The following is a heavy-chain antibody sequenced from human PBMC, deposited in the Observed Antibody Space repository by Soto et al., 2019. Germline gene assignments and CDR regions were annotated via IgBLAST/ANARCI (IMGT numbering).Heavy chain of an antibody. CDR2: ISHDGNNK. J-gene: IGHJ3*01. CDR1: GFTFSDYY. Sequence: VQLLESGGGLVRPGGSLRLSCVASGFTFSDYYMNWVRQPPGKGLEWVAIISHDGNNKGYADSVKGRFTISRDNFRNTLYLQVNNLGADDTALYYCTRDPIGGAYDLWGQGTRVTVSS. D-gene: IGHD2-21*01. V-gene: IGHV3-30*03. CDR3: TRDPIGGAYDL.